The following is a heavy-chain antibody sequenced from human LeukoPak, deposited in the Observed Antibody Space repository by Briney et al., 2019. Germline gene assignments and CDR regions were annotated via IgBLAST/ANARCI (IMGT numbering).Heavy chain of an antibody. Sequence: GGSLRLSCAASGFTFSSYNMNWVRQAPGKGLEWVSYISSSSTTIYYADSVRGRFTISRDNAKNSLYLQMDSLRDEDTAVYYCARGVDGIGGLDYWGQGTLVTVSS. CDR2: ISSSSTTI. J-gene: IGHJ4*02. D-gene: IGHD5-12*01. CDR3: ARGVDGIGGLDY. V-gene: IGHV3-48*02. CDR1: GFTFSSYN.